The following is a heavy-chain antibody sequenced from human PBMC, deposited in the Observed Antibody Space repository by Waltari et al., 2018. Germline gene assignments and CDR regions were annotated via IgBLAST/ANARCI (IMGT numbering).Heavy chain of an antibody. D-gene: IGHD6-13*01. CDR3: ARVGWYSSSWHFDY. CDR1: GGPSSGSY. V-gene: IGHV4-34*01. J-gene: IGHJ4*02. Sequence: QVQLQQWGAGLLKPSETLSLTCAVYGGPSSGSYWSWIRPPPGKGLEWIGEINHSGSTNYNPSLKSRVTISVDTSKNQFSLKLSSVTAADTAVYYCARVGWYSSSWHFDYWGQGTLVTVSS. CDR2: INHSGST.